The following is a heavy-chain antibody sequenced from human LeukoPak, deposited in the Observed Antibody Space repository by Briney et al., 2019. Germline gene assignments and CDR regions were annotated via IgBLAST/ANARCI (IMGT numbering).Heavy chain of an antibody. D-gene: IGHD1-26*01. CDR3: ARDSGTYYTSDY. CDR2: INTDGTTT. J-gene: IGHJ4*02. CDR1: GFSFTNYW. V-gene: IGHV3-74*01. Sequence: PGGSLRLSCVASGFSFTNYWMHWVRQVPGEGLVWVSRINTDGTTTNYADSVKGRFTISRDNTQNTLYLQMNSLRAEDSALYYCARDSGTYYTSDYWGQGTLVTVSS.